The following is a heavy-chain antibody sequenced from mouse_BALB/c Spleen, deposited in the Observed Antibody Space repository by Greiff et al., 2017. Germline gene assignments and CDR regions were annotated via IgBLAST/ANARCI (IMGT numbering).Heavy chain of an antibody. CDR3: ARDYYGNSAWFAY. D-gene: IGHD2-1*01. CDR1: GFSLTSYG. J-gene: IGHJ3*01. Sequence: VQLVESGPGLVQPSQSLSITCTVSGFSLTSYGVHWVRQSPGKGLEWLGVIWSGGSTDYNAAFISRLSISKDNSKSQVFFKMNSLQANDTAIYYCARDYYGNSAWFAYWGQGTLVTVSA. CDR2: IWSGGST. V-gene: IGHV2-2*02.